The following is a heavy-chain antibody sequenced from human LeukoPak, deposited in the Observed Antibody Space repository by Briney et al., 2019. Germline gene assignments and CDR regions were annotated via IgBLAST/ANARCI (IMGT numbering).Heavy chain of an antibody. CDR1: GYSISSGYY. CDR2: IYHSGST. V-gene: IGHV4-38-2*02. J-gene: IGHJ3*02. CDR3: AREFGYYDSSGYYGAFGI. D-gene: IGHD3-22*01. Sequence: SETLSLTCTVSGYSISSGYYWGWIRQPPGKGLEWIGSIYHSGSTYYNPSLKSRVTISVDTSKNQFSLKLSSVTAADTAVYYCAREFGYYDSSGYYGAFGIWGQGTMVTVSS.